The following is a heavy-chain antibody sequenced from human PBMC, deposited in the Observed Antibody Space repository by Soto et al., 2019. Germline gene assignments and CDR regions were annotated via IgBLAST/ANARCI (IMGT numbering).Heavy chain of an antibody. CDR2: IYTTGST. D-gene: IGHD1-20*01. Sequence: SETLSLTCNVSGGSIRSYYWSWIRQPAGKPLEWIGRIYTTGSTNYNPSLKSRVTMSIDTSKSQFSLKVSSVTAADTAVYYCATNVLNWNWLDPCGQGTLVTV. J-gene: IGHJ5*02. CDR1: GGSIRSYY. V-gene: IGHV4-4*07. CDR3: ATNVLNWNWLDP.